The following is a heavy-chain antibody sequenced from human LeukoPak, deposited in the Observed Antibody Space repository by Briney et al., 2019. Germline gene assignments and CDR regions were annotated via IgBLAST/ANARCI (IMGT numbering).Heavy chain of an antibody. J-gene: IGHJ5*02. Sequence: SETLSLTCTVSGGSISSSSYYWGWIRQPPGKGLEWIGSIYYSGSTYYNPSLKSRVTISVDTSKNQFSLKLSSVTAADTAVYYCARLVSIPGLLWFGEPNWFDPWGQGTLVTVSS. D-gene: IGHD3-10*01. CDR3: ARLVSIPGLLWFGEPNWFDP. V-gene: IGHV4-39*01. CDR2: IYYSGST. CDR1: GGSISSSSYY.